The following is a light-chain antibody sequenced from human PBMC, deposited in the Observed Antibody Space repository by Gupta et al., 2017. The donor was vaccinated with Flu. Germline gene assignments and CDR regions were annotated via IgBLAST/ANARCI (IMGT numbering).Light chain of an antibody. J-gene: IGKJ2*01. CDR2: DAS. CDR3: QQYDNLPYT. Sequence: IQMTQFPSSLSASDGDRVTITCQATQDITKFLNWYQQKPGRAPKLLIYDASNLAPGAPSRFSGSGSGTDFTFTITSLQPEDIATFFCQQYDNLPYTFGQGTKLEIK. V-gene: IGKV1-33*01. CDR1: QDITKF.